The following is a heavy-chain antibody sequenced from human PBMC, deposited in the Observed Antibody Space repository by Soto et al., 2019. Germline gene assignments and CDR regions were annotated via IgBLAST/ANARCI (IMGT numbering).Heavy chain of an antibody. D-gene: IGHD2-8*01. CDR1: GASISSRDYY. CDR2: IDYNGVT. V-gene: IGHV4-39*01. J-gene: IGHJ4*02. CDR3: GRVMIGTSRHTDSDY. Sequence: SETLSLTCTVSGASISSRDYYWGWIRQTPGKGLEWIGNIDYNGVTYYNPSLKSRVTASKDTSKNQFSLKVASVTAADTAIYYCGRVMIGTSRHTDSDYWGQGTQVTVSS.